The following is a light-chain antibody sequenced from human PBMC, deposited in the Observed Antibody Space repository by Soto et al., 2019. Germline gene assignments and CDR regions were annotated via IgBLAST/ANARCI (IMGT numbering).Light chain of an antibody. J-gene: IGLJ2*01. CDR3: LSCHSGNVV. Sequence: NFMLTQPHSVSESPGKTVTISCTRSSGSIASNYVQWYQQRPGSAPTPVIYEDNERPSGLPDRFSGSIDSSSNSACLTISGLRTDDEADYFCLSCHSGNVVFGGGTKVTVL. V-gene: IGLV6-57*04. CDR2: EDN. CDR1: SGSIASNY.